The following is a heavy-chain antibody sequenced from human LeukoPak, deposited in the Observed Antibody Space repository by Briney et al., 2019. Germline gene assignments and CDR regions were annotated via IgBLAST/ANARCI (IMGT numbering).Heavy chain of an antibody. V-gene: IGHV6-1*01. J-gene: IGHJ6*02. CDR2: TYYRSKWFN. CDR3: ARDGSPGGNRGYEI. CDR1: GDSDSSNSAT. Sequence: SQTLSLTCAISGDSDSSNSATWNWIRQSPSRGLEWLGRTYYRSKWFNDYAVSVKSRISVNPDTSKNQFSLQLNSVTPEDTAVYYCARDGSPGGNRGYEIWGQGTTVTVSS. D-gene: IGHD5-12*01.